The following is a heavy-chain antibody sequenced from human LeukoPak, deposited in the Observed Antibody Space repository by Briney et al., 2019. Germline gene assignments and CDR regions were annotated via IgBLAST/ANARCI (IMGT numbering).Heavy chain of an antibody. Sequence: ASVTVSFKASGYTFTIYYMHWVRQAPGQGLEWMGIINPSGGSTSYAQKFQGRVTMTRDTSTSTVYMELSSLRSEDTAVYYCARVSTYPYNWFDPWGQGTLVTVSS. CDR1: GYTFTIYY. CDR3: ARVSTYPYNWFDP. V-gene: IGHV1-46*01. J-gene: IGHJ5*02. CDR2: INPSGGST.